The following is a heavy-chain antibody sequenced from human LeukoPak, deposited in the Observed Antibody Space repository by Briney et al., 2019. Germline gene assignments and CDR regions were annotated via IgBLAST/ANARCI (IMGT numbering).Heavy chain of an antibody. D-gene: IGHD3-10*01. J-gene: IGHJ4*02. Sequence: SGPTLVKPTQTLTLTCTFSGFSLSTSGVGVGWIRQPPGKGLEWIAYISYSGSTKYNPSLKSRVTISVDTSKNQFSLKLSSVTTADTAVYYCARGGLLWFGELFDNWGQGTLVTVSS. CDR2: ISYSGST. V-gene: IGHV4-61*08. CDR3: ARGGLLWFGELFDN. CDR1: GFSLSTSGVG.